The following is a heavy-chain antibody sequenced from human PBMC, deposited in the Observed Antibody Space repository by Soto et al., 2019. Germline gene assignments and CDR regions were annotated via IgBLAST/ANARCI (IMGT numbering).Heavy chain of an antibody. V-gene: IGHV4-34*01. CDR3: ARADCSGGSCLYYFDY. J-gene: IGHJ4*02. D-gene: IGHD2-15*01. Sequence: SETLSLTCAVYGGSFSGYYWSWIRQPPGKGLEWIGEINHSGSTNYNPSLKSRVTISVDTSKNQFSLKLSSVTAADTAVYYCARADCSGGSCLYYFDYWGQGTLVTVSS. CDR1: GGSFSGYY. CDR2: INHSGST.